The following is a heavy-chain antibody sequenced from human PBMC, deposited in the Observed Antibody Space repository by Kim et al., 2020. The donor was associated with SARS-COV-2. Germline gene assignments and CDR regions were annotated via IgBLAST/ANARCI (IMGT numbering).Heavy chain of an antibody. CDR2: INHSGST. J-gene: IGHJ4*02. V-gene: IGHV4-34*01. CDR3: ARGRRLQWLVHKQRFDY. CDR1: GGSFSGYY. D-gene: IGHD6-19*01. Sequence: SETLSLTCAVYGGSFSGYYWSWIRQPPGKGLEWIGEINHSGSTNYNPSLKSRVTISVDTSKNQFSLKLSSVTAADTAVYYCARGRRLQWLVHKQRFDYWGQGTLVTVSS.